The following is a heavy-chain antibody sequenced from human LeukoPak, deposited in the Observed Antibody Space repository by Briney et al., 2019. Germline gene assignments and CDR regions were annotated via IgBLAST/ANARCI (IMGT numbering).Heavy chain of an antibody. Sequence: GGSLRLSCAASGFTFSSYGMHWVRQAPGKGLEWVAVIWYDGSNKYYADSVKGRFTISRDNPKNTLYLQMNSLRAEDTAVYYCAKLYYDFWSGYYIGGAFDYWGQGTLVTVSS. CDR3: AKLYYDFWSGYYIGGAFDY. J-gene: IGHJ4*02. D-gene: IGHD3-3*01. V-gene: IGHV3-33*06. CDR2: IWYDGSNK. CDR1: GFTFSSYG.